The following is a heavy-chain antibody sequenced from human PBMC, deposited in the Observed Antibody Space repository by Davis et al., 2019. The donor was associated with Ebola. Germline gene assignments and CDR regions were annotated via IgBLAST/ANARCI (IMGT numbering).Heavy chain of an antibody. D-gene: IGHD3-10*01. CDR2: VYYSGST. CDR3: ARDGLRWFGEGGYYFDY. V-gene: IGHV4-39*07. Sequence: PSETLSLTCTVSGGSIGSSTYYWGWIRQPPGKGLEWIGSVYYSGSTYYNPSLKSRVTISVDTSKNQFSLKLSSVTAADTAVYYCARDGLRWFGEGGYYFDYWGQGTLVTVSS. CDR1: GGSIGSSTYY. J-gene: IGHJ4*02.